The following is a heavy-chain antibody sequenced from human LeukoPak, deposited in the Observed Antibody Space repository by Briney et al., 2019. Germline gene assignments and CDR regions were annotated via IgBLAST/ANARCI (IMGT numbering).Heavy chain of an antibody. CDR1: GYSFTSYW. D-gene: IGHD6-13*01. V-gene: IGHV5-51*01. Sequence: GESLKISCKGSGYSFTSYWIGWVRPMPGKGLEWMGIIYPGDSDTRYSPSFQGQVTISADKSISTAYLQWSSLKASDTAMYYCARHTPGIAAAGVLDAFDIWGQGTMVTVSS. J-gene: IGHJ3*02. CDR2: IYPGDSDT. CDR3: ARHTPGIAAAGVLDAFDI.